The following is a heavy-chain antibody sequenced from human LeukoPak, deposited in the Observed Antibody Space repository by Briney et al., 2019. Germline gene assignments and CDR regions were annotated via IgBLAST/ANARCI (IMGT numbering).Heavy chain of an antibody. D-gene: IGHD3-10*01. CDR3: ARKPFYGSGIGH. CDR1: GFTFSSYE. V-gene: IGHV3-48*03. CDR2: ISSSGSTI. J-gene: IGHJ4*02. Sequence: GGSLRLPCAASGFTFSSYEMNWVRQAPGKGLEWVSYISSSGSTIYYADSVKGRFTISRDNAKNSLYLQMNSLRAEDTAVYYCARKPFYGSGIGHWGQGTLVTVSS.